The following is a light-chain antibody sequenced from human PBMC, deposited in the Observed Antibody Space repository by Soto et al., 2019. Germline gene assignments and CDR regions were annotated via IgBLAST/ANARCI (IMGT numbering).Light chain of an antibody. CDR2: DVY. J-gene: IGLJ2*01. V-gene: IGLV2-14*03. CDR1: SSDVGAYDY. CDR3: GSYTTSGSVA. Sequence: QSALTQPASVSGSPGQSIAISCTGTSSDVGAYDYVSWYQQHPGKAPKVIISDVYNRPSGVSNRFSGSKSGNTASLTISGLQAEDEADYYCGSYTTSGSVAFGGGTKLTVL.